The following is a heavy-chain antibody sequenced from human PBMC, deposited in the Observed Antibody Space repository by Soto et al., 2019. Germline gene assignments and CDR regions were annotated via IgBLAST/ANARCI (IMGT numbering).Heavy chain of an antibody. J-gene: IGHJ6*03. D-gene: IGHD6-19*01. CDR1: GGSISSYY. Sequence: SETLSLTCTVSGGSISSYYWSWIRQPPGKGLEWIGYIYYSGSTNYNPSLKSRVTISVDTSKNQFSLKLISVTAADTAVYYCARDSSGWRPPLNMDVRGKGTTVTVSS. V-gene: IGHV4-59*08. CDR3: ARDSSGWRPPLNMDV. CDR2: IYYSGST.